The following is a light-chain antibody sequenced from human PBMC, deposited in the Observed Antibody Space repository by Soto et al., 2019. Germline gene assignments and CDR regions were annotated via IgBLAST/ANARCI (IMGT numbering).Light chain of an antibody. CDR1: QTITSSF. V-gene: IGKV3-20*01. CDR3: QQYGSSPPT. J-gene: IGKJ1*01. Sequence: TLSLSPWDRASLSCRASQTITSSFLAWYQQKPGQAPRLLISAASSRATGIPDRFSGSGSETDFTLTISRLEPEDFAVYFCQQYGSSPPTFGQGTKVDI. CDR2: AAS.